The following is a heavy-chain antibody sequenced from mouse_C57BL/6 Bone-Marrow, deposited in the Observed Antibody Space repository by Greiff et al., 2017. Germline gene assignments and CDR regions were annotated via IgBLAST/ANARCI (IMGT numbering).Heavy chain of an antibody. CDR2: IYPRSGNT. J-gene: IGHJ4*01. V-gene: IGHV1-81*01. CDR1: GYTFTSYG. D-gene: IGHD1-1*01. CDR3: VKEATTVVARYALDY. Sequence: QVQLKQSGAELARPGASVKLSCKASGYTFTSYGISWVKQRTGQGLEWIGEIYPRSGNTYYNEKFKGKATLTADKSSSTAYMELRSLTSGDSAVYFGVKEATTVVARYALDYWGQGTSVTVSS.